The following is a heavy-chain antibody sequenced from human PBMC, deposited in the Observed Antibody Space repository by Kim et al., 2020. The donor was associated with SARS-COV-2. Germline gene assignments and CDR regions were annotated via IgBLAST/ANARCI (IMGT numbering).Heavy chain of an antibody. Sequence: SGPTLVHPTQTLTLTCTFSGFSLSTSGVGVGWIRQPPGKALEWLALIYWDDDKRYSPSLKSRLTITKDTSKNQVVLTMTNMDPVDTATYYCAHRFPYDYVWGSYRWAFDPWGQGTLVTVSS. CDR3: AHRFPYDYVWGSYRWAFDP. CDR1: GFSLSTSGVG. CDR2: IYWDDDK. J-gene: IGHJ5*02. V-gene: IGHV2-5*02. D-gene: IGHD3-16*02.